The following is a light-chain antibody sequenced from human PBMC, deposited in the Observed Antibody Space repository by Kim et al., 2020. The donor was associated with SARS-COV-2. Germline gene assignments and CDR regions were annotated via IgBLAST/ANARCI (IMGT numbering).Light chain of an antibody. V-gene: IGKV4-1*01. CDR2: WAS. J-gene: IGKJ2*01. CDR1: QSIFYFLINHNY. CDR3: HQYYTTPHT. Sequence: DIVMTQSPESLAVSLGERATINCKSSQSIFYFLINHNYLAWYQHKPGQPPKLLIYWASTRESGVPDRFTGSGSGTDFTLTISSLQAEDVALYYCHQYYTTPHTFGQGTKLEI.